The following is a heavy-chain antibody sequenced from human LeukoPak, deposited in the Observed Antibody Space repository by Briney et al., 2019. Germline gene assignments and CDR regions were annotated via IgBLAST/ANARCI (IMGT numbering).Heavy chain of an antibody. V-gene: IGHV3-33*08. CDR2: IWYDGSNK. D-gene: IGHD4-11*01. CDR1: GFSFSSYA. Sequence: GGSLRLSCAASGFSFSSYAMHWVRQAPGKGLEGVGIIWYDGSNKYYADSVKGRFTISRDNSKNTLYLQMNSLRVEDTAVYYCARPYYSNYYYYGMDVWGQGTTVTVSS. J-gene: IGHJ6*02. CDR3: ARPYYSNYYYYGMDV.